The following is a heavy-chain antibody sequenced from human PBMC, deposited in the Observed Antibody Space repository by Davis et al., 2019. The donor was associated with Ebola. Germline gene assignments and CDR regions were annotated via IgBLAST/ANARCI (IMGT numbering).Heavy chain of an antibody. D-gene: IGHD2-15*01. CDR2: TYYSGNT. V-gene: IGHV4-59*11. J-gene: IGHJ5*02. Sequence: PSEPLSPTWHLSGASTSSHSSSWNRHPPGKGLEYLGYTYYSGNTNYNPSLKSRVTISVDTSKKQFSLNLPSVSAADTAVYSCARGMVVSQFDPWGQGTLVTVSS. CDR3: ARGMVVSQFDP. CDR1: GASTSSHS.